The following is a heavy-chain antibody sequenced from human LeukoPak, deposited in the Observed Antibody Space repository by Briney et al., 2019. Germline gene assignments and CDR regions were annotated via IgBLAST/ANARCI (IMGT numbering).Heavy chain of an antibody. J-gene: IGHJ3*02. CDR1: GGSISSGGYY. V-gene: IGHV4-39*07. CDR2: IYYSGST. CDR3: ARGGYDILTGYYFVPDI. D-gene: IGHD3-9*01. Sequence: PSETLSLTCTVSGGSISSGGYYWSWIRQPPGKGLEWIGSIYYSGSTYYNPSLKSRVTISVDTSKNQFSLKLSSVTAADTAVYYCARGGYDILTGYYFVPDIWGQGTMVTVSS.